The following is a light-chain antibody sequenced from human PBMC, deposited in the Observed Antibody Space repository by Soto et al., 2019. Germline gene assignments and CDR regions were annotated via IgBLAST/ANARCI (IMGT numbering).Light chain of an antibody. CDR1: QSISSW. CDR3: QQYNSYSPWT. Sequence: DIQMTQSPSTLSASVGDRVTITCRASQSISSWLAWYQQKAGKAPKLLIYDASSLESGVPSRFSGSGSGTEFTLTISGLHTDDFATYYCQQYNSYSPWTFGQGTKVEIK. CDR2: DAS. V-gene: IGKV1-5*01. J-gene: IGKJ1*01.